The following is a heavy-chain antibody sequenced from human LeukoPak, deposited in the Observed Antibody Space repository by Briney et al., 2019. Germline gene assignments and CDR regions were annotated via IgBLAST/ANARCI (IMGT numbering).Heavy chain of an antibody. V-gene: IGHV4-34*01. J-gene: IGHJ6*03. CDR1: GGSFSGYY. CDR2: INHSGST. D-gene: IGHD3-22*01. Sequence: PSETLSLTCAVYGGSFSGYYWSWIRQPPGKGLEWIGEINHSGSTNYNPSPKSRVTISVDTSKNQFSLKLSSVTAADTAVYYCARGRHDSSGYYQRDYYYMDVWGKGTTVTVSS. CDR3: ARGRHDSSGYYQRDYYYMDV.